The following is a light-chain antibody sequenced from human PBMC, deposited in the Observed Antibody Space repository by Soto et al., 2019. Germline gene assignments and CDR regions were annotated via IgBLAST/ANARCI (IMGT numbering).Light chain of an antibody. CDR1: SSDVGGYNY. Sequence: QSALTQPASVSGSPGQSITISCTGTSSDVGGYNYVSWYQQHPGTAPKLMIYDVSNRPSGVSNRFSGSKSGNTASLTISGLQAEDEADYYCSSYTSSNTRVLGGGTKLTVL. V-gene: IGLV2-14*01. CDR2: DVS. CDR3: SSYTSSNTRV. J-gene: IGLJ2*01.